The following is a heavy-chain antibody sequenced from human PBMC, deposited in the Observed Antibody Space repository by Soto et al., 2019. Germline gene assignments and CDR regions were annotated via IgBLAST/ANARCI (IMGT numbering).Heavy chain of an antibody. V-gene: IGHV1-69*02. CDR1: GGTFSSYT. CDR3: ARGQDMTTVVVAPLNAFDI. D-gene: IGHD4-17*01. Sequence: GASVKVSCKASGGTFSSYTISWVRQAPGQGLEWMGRIIPILGIANYAQKFQGRVTMTADKSTSTAYMELSRLRSDDTAVYYCARGQDMTTVVVAPLNAFDIWGQGTMVTVSS. J-gene: IGHJ3*02. CDR2: IIPILGIA.